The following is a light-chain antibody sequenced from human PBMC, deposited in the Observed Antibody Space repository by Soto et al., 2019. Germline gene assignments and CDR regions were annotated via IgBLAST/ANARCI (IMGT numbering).Light chain of an antibody. Sequence: DIQVTQTPSSLSASVADRVTITCQARQNINNYLNWYQQKTGRAPKLLIYDASNLEAGVPSRFRGSGSGTDFTFTISRLQPEDIATYYCQQYENLPTFGHGTRLE. CDR1: QNINNY. J-gene: IGKJ5*01. CDR2: DAS. CDR3: QQYENLPT. V-gene: IGKV1-33*01.